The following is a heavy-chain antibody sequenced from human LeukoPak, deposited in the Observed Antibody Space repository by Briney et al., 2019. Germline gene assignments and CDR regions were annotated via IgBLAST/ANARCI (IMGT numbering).Heavy chain of an antibody. V-gene: IGHV4-59*11. CDR1: GGSISSHY. J-gene: IGHJ6*03. Sequence: PSETLSLTCTVSGGSISSHYWSWIRQPPGKGLEWIGYIYYSGSTNYNPSLKSRVTISVDTSKNQFSLKLSSVTAADTAVYYCASSEGRYCSSTSCKFRGDYYYYMDVWGKGTTVTVSS. CDR2: IYYSGST. D-gene: IGHD2-2*01. CDR3: ASSEGRYCSSTSCKFRGDYYYYMDV.